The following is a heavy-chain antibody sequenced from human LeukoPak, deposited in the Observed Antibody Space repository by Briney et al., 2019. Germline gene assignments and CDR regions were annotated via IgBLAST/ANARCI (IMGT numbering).Heavy chain of an antibody. V-gene: IGHV4-61*01. Sequence: KASETLSLTCAVSGGSVSSGSYYWSWIRQPPGKGLEWIGYIYYSGSTNYNPSLKSRVTISVDTSKNQFSLKLSSVTAADTAVYYCARVLYDSSGYYFAYWGQGTLVTVSS. CDR3: ARVLYDSSGYYFAY. CDR1: GGSVSSGSYY. CDR2: IYYSGST. D-gene: IGHD3-22*01. J-gene: IGHJ4*02.